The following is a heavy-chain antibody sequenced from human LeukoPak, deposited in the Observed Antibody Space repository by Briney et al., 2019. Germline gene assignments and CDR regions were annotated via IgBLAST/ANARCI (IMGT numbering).Heavy chain of an antibody. D-gene: IGHD2-15*01. Sequence: PSETLSLTCAVYGGSFSGYYWSWIRQPPGKGLEWIGEINHSGSTNYNPSLKSRVTISVDTSKNQFSLKLSSVTAADTAVYYCARGHPSSDTVVVVATSYWYFDLWGRGTLVTVSS. CDR3: ARGHPSSDTVVVVATSYWYFDL. J-gene: IGHJ2*01. CDR1: GGSFSGYY. CDR2: INHSGST. V-gene: IGHV4-34*01.